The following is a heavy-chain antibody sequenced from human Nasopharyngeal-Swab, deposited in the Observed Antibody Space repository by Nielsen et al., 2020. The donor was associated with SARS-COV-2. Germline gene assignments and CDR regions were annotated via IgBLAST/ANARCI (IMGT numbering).Heavy chain of an antibody. CDR1: GDSISRSDDY. CDR2: TYRSGSGSA. J-gene: IGHJ4*02. V-gene: IGHV4-39*07. Sequence: SETLSLTCTVSGDSISRSDDYWGWIRQTPGKGLEWIVSTYRSGSGSAYYNPSLNSRVTISVDTSKNQFSLKLISVTAADTAVYYCARDESGDYLGLPFDYWGQGTLVTVSS. D-gene: IGHD4-17*01. CDR3: ARDESGDYLGLPFDY.